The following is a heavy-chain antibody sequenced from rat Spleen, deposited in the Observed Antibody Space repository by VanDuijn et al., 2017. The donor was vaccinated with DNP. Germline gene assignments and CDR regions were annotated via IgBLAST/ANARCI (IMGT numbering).Heavy chain of an antibody. CDR2: ISSGGDT. CDR1: GFPLTTYG. CDR3: SKDSYGYNFDY. V-gene: IGHV2S12*01. D-gene: IGHD1-6*01. Sequence: QVQLKESGPGLVQPSQTLSLTCTVSGFPLTTYGVAWVRQPPGKGLEWIAAISSGGDTHYNSALKSRLSISRDISESQVFLKVNSLQTADTAIYFCSKDSYGYNFDYWGQGVMVTVSS. J-gene: IGHJ2*01.